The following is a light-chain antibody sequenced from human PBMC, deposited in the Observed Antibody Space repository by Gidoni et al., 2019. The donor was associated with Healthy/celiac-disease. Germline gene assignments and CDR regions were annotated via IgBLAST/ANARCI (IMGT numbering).Light chain of an antibody. V-gene: IGLV1-44*01. CDR3: AAWDDSLNGRV. CDR2: SNN. Sequence: QSVLTQPPSASGTPGQRVTISCSGSSSNIGSNTVNWYQQIPGTAPKLLIYSNNHRPSGVPDRCSGSKSGTSASLAISGLQSEDEADYYCAAWDDSLNGRVFGGGTKLTVL. CDR1: SSNIGSNT. J-gene: IGLJ3*02.